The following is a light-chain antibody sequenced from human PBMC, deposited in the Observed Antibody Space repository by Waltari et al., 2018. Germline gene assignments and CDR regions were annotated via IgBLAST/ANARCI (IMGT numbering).Light chain of an antibody. CDR3: QQYYSFPST. CDR1: QSVNWRTNKDNY. CDR2: AAS. J-gene: IGKJ1*01. V-gene: IGKV4-1*01. Sequence: EIVMTQSPDSLAVSLGERATLKCKCSQSVNWRTNKDNYLAWFQQKPGQPPKLLIYAASTRGSGVPERFSGSGSGTEFTLTVSSVQAEDAAVYYCQQYYSFPSTFGQGPKVEI.